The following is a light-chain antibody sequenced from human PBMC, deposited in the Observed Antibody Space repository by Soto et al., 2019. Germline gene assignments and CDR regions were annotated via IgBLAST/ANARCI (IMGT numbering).Light chain of an antibody. Sequence: TQSPDTLSVSPGEVVTLSFRANQGIGDTLAWYQHKPGQTPRLLIYGASTRATGIPARFSGSGSGTEFTLTISSLQSEDFAVYYCQQYNNWPLTFGGGTKVDIK. CDR2: GAS. V-gene: IGKV3-15*01. CDR3: QQYNNWPLT. J-gene: IGKJ4*01. CDR1: QGIGDT.